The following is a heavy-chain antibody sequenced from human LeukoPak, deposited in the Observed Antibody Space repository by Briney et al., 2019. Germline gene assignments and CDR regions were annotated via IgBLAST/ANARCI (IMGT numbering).Heavy chain of an antibody. CDR1: GDSVSSNSAS. V-gene: IGHV6-1*01. J-gene: IGHJ4*02. D-gene: IGHD3-22*01. CDR2: TYYRSKWRN. CDR3: ARGTGDSCKD. Sequence: SQTLSLTCAISGDSVSSNSASWNWIRQSPSRGLEWLGRTYYRSKWRNDYAVSVKSRKTISPDTSKNQFSLQPNSVTPEDTAVYYCARGTGDSCKDWGLGTLVTVSS.